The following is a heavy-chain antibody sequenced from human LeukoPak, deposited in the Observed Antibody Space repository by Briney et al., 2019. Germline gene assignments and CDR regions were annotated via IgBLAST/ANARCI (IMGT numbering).Heavy chain of an antibody. CDR3: ARDRYSSSWYYLDY. J-gene: IGHJ4*02. V-gene: IGHV1-69*05. D-gene: IGHD6-13*01. Sequence: GASVKVSCKASGGAFSSYAISWVRQAPGQGLEWMGGIIPIFGTASYAQKFQGRVTITTDESTSTAYMELSSLRSEDTAVYYCARDRYSSSWYYLDYWGQGTLVTVSS. CDR1: GGAFSSYA. CDR2: IIPIFGTA.